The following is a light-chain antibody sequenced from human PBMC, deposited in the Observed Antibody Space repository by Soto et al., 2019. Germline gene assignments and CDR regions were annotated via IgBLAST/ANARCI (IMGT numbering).Light chain of an antibody. J-gene: IGLJ3*02. CDR3: ASWDSSLSGGNWV. Sequence: QAVVTQPPSVSAAPGQKVTISCSGTSSNNANNYVSWYRHVPGTAPKLLIYDNNKRPSGIPDRFSASKSGTSATLAITGLQTGDEADYYCASWDSSLSGGNWVFGGGTKLTVL. V-gene: IGLV1-51*01. CDR1: SSNNANNY. CDR2: DNN.